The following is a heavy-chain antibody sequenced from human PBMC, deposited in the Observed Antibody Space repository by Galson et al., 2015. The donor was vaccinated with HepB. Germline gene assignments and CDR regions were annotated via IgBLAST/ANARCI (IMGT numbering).Heavy chain of an antibody. CDR3: ARGTGGYYYAYFDY. CDR2: MSYDGSNK. V-gene: IGHV3-30-3*01. CDR1: GFTFSSYT. J-gene: IGHJ4*02. D-gene: IGHD3-22*01. Sequence: SLRLSCAASGFTFSSYTIHWVRQAPGKGLEWVAVMSYDGSNKYYADSVKGRFTISRDNSKNTLYLQMNSLRPEDTAVYYCARGTGGYYYAYFDYWGQGTLVTVSS.